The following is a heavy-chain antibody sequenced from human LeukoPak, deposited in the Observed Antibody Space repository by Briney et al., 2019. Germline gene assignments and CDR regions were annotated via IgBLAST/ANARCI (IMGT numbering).Heavy chain of an antibody. V-gene: IGHV4-38-2*01. CDR1: GYSISSGYY. CDR2: LYDSGSS. Sequence: SEILSLTCAVSGYSISSGYYWGWIRPPPGKGLEWIGSLYDSGSSYYNPSLKSRVTISVDTSKNQFSLKLSSVTAADTAVYYCAARGDSYYYGSGSYLKPYYYYYIDVWGKGTTVTVSS. J-gene: IGHJ6*03. D-gene: IGHD3-10*01. CDR3: AARGDSYYYGSGSYLKPYYYYYIDV.